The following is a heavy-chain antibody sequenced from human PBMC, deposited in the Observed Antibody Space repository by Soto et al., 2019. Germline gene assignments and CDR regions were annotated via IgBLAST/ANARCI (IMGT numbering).Heavy chain of an antibody. V-gene: IGHV3-23*01. Sequence: EMQLLESGGGLVQPGGSLRLSCVVSGFSFSTYGVTWVRQAPGKGLEWVCGVSGGSGVTHYTDSVKGRFTISGDDSKNTVYLQMHSLRGEDTAIYYCMRWNGYGDLWGQGTLVTVSS. CDR1: GFSFSTYG. J-gene: IGHJ5*02. D-gene: IGHD1-1*01. CDR3: MRWNGYGDL. CDR2: VSGGSGVT.